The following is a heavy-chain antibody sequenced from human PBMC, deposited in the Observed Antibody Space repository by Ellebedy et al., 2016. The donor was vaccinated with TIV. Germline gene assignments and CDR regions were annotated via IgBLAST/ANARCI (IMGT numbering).Heavy chain of an antibody. CDR1: GFIVSTNH. CDR2: GYT. D-gene: IGHD3-10*01. V-gene: IGHV3-53*04. Sequence: PGGSLRLSCTASGFIVSTNHMSWFRQAPGKGLEWVGGYTNYADSVKGRFTISTHNSRNTLYLQMTNLRTEDTAVYYCAKGSCPFGDKSERIYSFQYWGQGTLVTVSS. J-gene: IGHJ4*02. CDR3: AKGSCPFGDKSERIYSFQY.